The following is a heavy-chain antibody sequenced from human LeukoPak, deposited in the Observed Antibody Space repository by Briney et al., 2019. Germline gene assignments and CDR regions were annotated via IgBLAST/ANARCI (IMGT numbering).Heavy chain of an antibody. V-gene: IGHV1-58*02. Sequence: SVKVSCKASGFTFTSSAMQWVRQARGQRLEWIGWIVVGSGNTNYAQKFRERVTITRDMSTSTAYMELSSLRPEDTAVYYCAAVGVTYYYDSSGPGGFDYWGQGTLVTVSS. CDR1: GFTFTSSA. D-gene: IGHD3-22*01. CDR3: AAVGVTYYYDSSGPGGFDY. CDR2: IVVGSGNT. J-gene: IGHJ4*02.